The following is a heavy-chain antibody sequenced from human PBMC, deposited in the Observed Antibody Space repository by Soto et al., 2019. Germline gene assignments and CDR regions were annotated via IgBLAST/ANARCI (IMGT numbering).Heavy chain of an antibody. V-gene: IGHV1-69*12. D-gene: IGHD2-15*01. J-gene: IGHJ5*02. CDR2: IIPIFGTA. CDR1: GGTFSSYA. CDR3: ASMLGYCSGGSCYGWFDP. Sequence: QVQLVQSGAEVKKPGSSVKVSCKASGGTFSSYAISWVRQAPGQGLEWMGGIIPIFGTANYAQKFQGRVTITADESTSTAYMELCSLRSEDTAVYYCASMLGYCSGGSCYGWFDPWGQGTLVTVSS.